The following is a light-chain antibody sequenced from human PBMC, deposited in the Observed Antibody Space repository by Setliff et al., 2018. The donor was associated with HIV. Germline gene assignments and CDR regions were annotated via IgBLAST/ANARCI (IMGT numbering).Light chain of an antibody. CDR1: SSDVGGYNY. V-gene: IGLV2-14*01. CDR2: DVS. CDR3: TTYTSSFTYV. Sequence: QSALTQPASVSGSPGQSITISCTGTSSDVGGYNYVSWYQQHPGKAPKPMIFDVSRRPSGVSNRFSGSKSGNTAPLTISGLQAEDEADYYCTTYTSSFTYVFGSGTKVTV. J-gene: IGLJ1*01.